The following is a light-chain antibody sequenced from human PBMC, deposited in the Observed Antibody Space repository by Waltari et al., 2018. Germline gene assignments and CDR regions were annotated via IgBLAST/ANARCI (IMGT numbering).Light chain of an antibody. CDR3: AAWDDSLGGWV. CDR2: FNN. J-gene: IGLJ3*02. CDR1: GFNIGDNA. V-gene: IGLV1-44*01. Sequence: QSVVTQPPSASGTLGQRVTMSCSGSGFNIGDNAVTWYQQFPGSAPKLLIYFNNPRPSGVPCRCSGSKVGTSASLAISGLQSEDEADYYCAAWDDSLGGWVFGGGTKLTVL.